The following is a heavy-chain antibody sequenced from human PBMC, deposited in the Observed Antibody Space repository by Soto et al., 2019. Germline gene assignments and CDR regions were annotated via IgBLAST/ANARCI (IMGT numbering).Heavy chain of an antibody. CDR2: ISGSGGST. V-gene: IGHV3-23*01. J-gene: IGHJ4*02. D-gene: IGHD6-13*01. Sequence: PGGSLGLSSAASGFTFSSLAMSWVRQAPGKGLDWVAAISGSGGSTSSADSVMGRFTISRDNSKNTLYLQMGSLRAEDTAVYYCARGFSAGKGSAPDFWEQGSLVTVSS. CDR1: GFTFSSLA. CDR3: ARGFSAGKGSAPDF.